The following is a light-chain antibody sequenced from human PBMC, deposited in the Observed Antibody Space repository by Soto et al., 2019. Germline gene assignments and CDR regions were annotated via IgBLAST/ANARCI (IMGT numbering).Light chain of an antibody. CDR3: ASYTSSDTVM. CDR1: SSDVGAYNY. CDR2: DVT. Sequence: QSALTQPASVSGSPGQSITISCTGTSSDVGAYNYVSWYQHHPGKAPKLMIYDVTNRPSGVSNRFSGSKSGNTASLTISGLQAEDEADYYCASYTSSDTVMFGGGTKLIVL. V-gene: IGLV2-14*03. J-gene: IGLJ3*02.